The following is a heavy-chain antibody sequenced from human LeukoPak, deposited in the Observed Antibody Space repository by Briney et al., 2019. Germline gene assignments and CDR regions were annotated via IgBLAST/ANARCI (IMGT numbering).Heavy chain of an antibody. J-gene: IGHJ4*02. D-gene: IGHD3-22*01. CDR1: GFTFSSYG. Sequence: GRSLRLSCAASGFTFSSYGMHWVRQAPGKGLEWVAVIWYDGSNKYYADSVKGRFTISRDNSKNTVYLQMNSLRAEDTAVYCCARFTGGDSSGYYEDWGQGTLVTVSS. CDR3: ARFTGGDSSGYYED. V-gene: IGHV3-33*01. CDR2: IWYDGSNK.